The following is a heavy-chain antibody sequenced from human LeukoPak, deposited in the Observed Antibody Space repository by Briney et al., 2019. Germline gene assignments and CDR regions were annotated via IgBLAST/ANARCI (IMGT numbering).Heavy chain of an antibody. CDR1: GYTFTSYG. D-gene: IGHD3-10*01. J-gene: IGHJ6*02. V-gene: IGHV1-18*01. Sequence: ASVKVSCKASGYTFTSYGISWVRQAPGQGLEWMEWISAYNGNTNYAQKLQGRVTMTTDTSTSTAYMELRSLRSDDTAVYYCAREQLLWFGESSYGMDVWGQGTTVTVSS. CDR2: ISAYNGNT. CDR3: AREQLLWFGESSYGMDV.